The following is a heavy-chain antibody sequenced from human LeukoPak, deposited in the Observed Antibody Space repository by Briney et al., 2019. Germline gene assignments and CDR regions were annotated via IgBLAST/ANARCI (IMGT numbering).Heavy chain of an antibody. V-gene: IGHV3-23*01. D-gene: IGHD4-17*01. CDR1: GFIFSSYA. CDR3: AKYYGDDPDYYYYMDV. CDR2: ISGSGYST. Sequence: GGSLRLSCAASGFIFSSYAMSWVRQAPGKGLEWVSAISGSGYSTYYADSVKGRFTISRDNSKNTLYLQMNSLRAEDTAVYYCAKYYGDDPDYYYYMDVWGKGTTVTISS. J-gene: IGHJ6*03.